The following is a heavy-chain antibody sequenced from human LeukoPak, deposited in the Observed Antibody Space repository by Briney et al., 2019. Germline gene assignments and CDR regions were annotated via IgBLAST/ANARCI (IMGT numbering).Heavy chain of an antibody. CDR3: ARVRPAQGMATIRDAFDI. CDR1: LGTFSRYA. Sequence: GSSVKVSCKASLGTFSRYAISWVRQAPGQGLEWMGGIIPIFGTANYAEKSQSRVTITAGESTSTAYMELSSLRSEDTAVYYCARVRPAQGMATIRDAFDIWGQGTMVTVSS. J-gene: IGHJ3*02. V-gene: IGHV1-69*01. CDR2: IIPIFGTA. D-gene: IGHD5-24*01.